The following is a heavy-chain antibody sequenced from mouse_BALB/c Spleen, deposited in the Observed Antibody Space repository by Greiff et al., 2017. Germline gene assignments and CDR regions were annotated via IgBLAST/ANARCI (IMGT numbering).Heavy chain of an antibody. Sequence: EVQLVESGGGLVQPGGSLRLSCATSGFTFTDYYMSWVRQPPGKALEWLGFIRNKANGYTTEYSASVKGLFTIYRDTSQSILYLHMNTLRAENSATYDCARALRYAAGDWYFDVWGAGTTVTVSS. CDR3: ARALRYAAGDWYFDV. D-gene: IGHD2-14*01. CDR2: IRNKANGYTT. CDR1: GFTFTDYY. J-gene: IGHJ1*01. V-gene: IGHV7-3*02.